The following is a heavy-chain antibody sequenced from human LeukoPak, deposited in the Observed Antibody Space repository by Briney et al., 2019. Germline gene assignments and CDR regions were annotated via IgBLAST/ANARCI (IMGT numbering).Heavy chain of an antibody. CDR1: GFTFSSYA. D-gene: IGHD3-22*01. V-gene: IGHV3-30-3*01. CDR3: AKQRITMIVVVTPVDY. CDR2: ISYDGSNK. Sequence: GGSLRLSCAASGFTFSSYAMHWVRQAPGKGLGWVAVISYDGSNKYYAASVKGRFTISRDNSKNTLYLQMNSLRAEDTAVYYCAKQRITMIVVVTPVDYWGQGTLVTVSS. J-gene: IGHJ4*02.